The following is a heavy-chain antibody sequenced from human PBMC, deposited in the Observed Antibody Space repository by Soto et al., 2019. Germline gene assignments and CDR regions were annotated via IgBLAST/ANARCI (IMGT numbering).Heavy chain of an antibody. J-gene: IGHJ5*02. CDR2: ISYSGST. V-gene: IGHV4-30-4*01. CDR1: GGTISSGGYY. Sequence: SXTLSLTCTVSGGTISSGGYYWSWIRQHPGTGLEWIGHISYSGSTYYNTSLKSRVTISLDTSKNQFSLKLRSVTAADTAVYYCARLDRDGLNRRLLDLWGQGTLVTVSS. CDR3: ARLDRDGLNRRLLDL. D-gene: IGHD2-21*01.